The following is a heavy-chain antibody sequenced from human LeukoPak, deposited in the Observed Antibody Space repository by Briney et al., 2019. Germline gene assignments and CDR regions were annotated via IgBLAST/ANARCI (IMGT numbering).Heavy chain of an antibody. Sequence: ASVKVSCKVSRYTLTELSMHWVRQAPGKGLEWMGGFDPEDGETIYAQKFQGRVTMTEDTSTDTAYMELSSLRSEDTAVYYCATDRPRLLWFGELLLVYWGQGTLVTVSS. CDR3: ATDRPRLLWFGELLLVY. D-gene: IGHD3-10*01. CDR1: RYTLTELS. J-gene: IGHJ4*02. CDR2: FDPEDGET. V-gene: IGHV1-24*01.